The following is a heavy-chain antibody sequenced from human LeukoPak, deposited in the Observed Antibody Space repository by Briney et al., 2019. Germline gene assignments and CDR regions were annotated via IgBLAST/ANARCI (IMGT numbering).Heavy chain of an antibody. CDR1: GGSISSYY. J-gene: IGHJ4*02. Sequence: SETLSLTCTVSGGSISSYYWSWIRQPPGKGLEWIGYIYYSGSTYYNPSLKSRVTMSVDTSKSQFSLKLSSVTAVDTAVYYCARTAVDTATYFGFWGQRTPVTVSS. V-gene: IGHV4-59*04. CDR2: IYYSGST. D-gene: IGHD5-18*01. CDR3: ARTAVDTATYFGF.